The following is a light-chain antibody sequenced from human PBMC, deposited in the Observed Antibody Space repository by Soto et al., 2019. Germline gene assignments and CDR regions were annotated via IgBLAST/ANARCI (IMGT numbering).Light chain of an antibody. CDR2: DAF. CDR3: QHRSNWLFS. Sequence: EIVLTQSPATLSLSPEERATLSCRASQSVSNYLAWYQHKPGQAPRLIIYDAFNRATGIPARFSGSGSGTDFTLTISSLEPEDFAVYYCQHRSNWLFSFGPGTKVDIK. CDR1: QSVSNY. J-gene: IGKJ3*01. V-gene: IGKV3-11*01.